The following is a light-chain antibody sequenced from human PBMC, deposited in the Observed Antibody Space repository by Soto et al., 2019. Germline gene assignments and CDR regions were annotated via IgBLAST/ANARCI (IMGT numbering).Light chain of an antibody. CDR3: CSYACSPVV. V-gene: IGLV2-11*01. J-gene: IGLJ2*01. Sequence: QSALTQPRSVSGSPGQSVTISCTGTSSDVGGYNYVSWYQQHPGKAPKLMIYDLSKRPSGVPDRFSGSKSGNTASLTISGLQAEDEADYYCCSYACSPVVFGGGTKLTVL. CDR1: SSDVGGYNY. CDR2: DLS.